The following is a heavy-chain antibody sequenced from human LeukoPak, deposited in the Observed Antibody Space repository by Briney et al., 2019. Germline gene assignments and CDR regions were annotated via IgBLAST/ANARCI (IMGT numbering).Heavy chain of an antibody. CDR1: DGSITNDD. J-gene: IGHJ4*02. Sequence: SETLSLTCTVSDGSITNDDWSWVRQPPGKGLEFIGRVHYSGTANYKPSLRSRVTISMATSKQQFFLKLKSVTAADTAVYYCARGYGDFRVEGRYFHSWGQGTLVTVSS. V-gene: IGHV4-59*01. D-gene: IGHD4-17*01. CDR3: ARGYGDFRVEGRYFHS. CDR2: VHYSGTA.